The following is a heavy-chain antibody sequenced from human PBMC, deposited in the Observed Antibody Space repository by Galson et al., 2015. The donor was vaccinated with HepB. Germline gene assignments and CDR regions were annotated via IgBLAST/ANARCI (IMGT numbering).Heavy chain of an antibody. CDR3: AKHGIAARRQARWFDP. J-gene: IGHJ5*02. CDR2: ISGSGGSK. D-gene: IGHD6-6*01. CDR1: GFTLSSYA. V-gene: IGHV3-23*01. Sequence: SLRLSCAASGFTLSSYAMSWVRQAPGKGLEWVSAISGSGGSKYDADSVKCRFTISRDNSKNTLYLQMNSLSAEDTAVYYCAKHGIAARRQARWFDPWGQGTLVTVSS.